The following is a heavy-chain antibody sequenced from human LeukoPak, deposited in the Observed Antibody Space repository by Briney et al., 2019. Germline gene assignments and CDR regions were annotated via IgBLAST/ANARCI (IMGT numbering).Heavy chain of an antibody. J-gene: IGHJ4*02. CDR1: RFTFSDYY. V-gene: IGHV3-11*01. CDR2: ISSSGSHI. Sequence: GGFLRLSCAPSRFTFSDYYLSWIRPAPGKGVDCVSYISSSGSHIYYADPVEGRFTISRDNAKNSLYLQMNSLRADDTAVDYCARVFGVVIISWGQGTLVTVSS. D-gene: IGHD3-3*01. CDR3: ARVFGVVIIS.